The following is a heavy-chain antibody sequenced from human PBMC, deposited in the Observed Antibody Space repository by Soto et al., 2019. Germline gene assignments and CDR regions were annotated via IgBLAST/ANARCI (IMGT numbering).Heavy chain of an antibody. CDR2: IKSKTDGGTT. CDR3: TTENGDYYYYYYMDV. Sequence: GGSLRLSCAASGFTFSNAWMSGVRQAPGKGLEWVGRIKSKTDGGTTDYAAPVKGRFTISRDDSKNTLYLQMNSLKTEDTAVYYCTTENGDYYYYYYMDVWGKGTTVTVSS. J-gene: IGHJ6*03. D-gene: IGHD4-17*01. CDR1: GFTFSNAW. V-gene: IGHV3-15*01.